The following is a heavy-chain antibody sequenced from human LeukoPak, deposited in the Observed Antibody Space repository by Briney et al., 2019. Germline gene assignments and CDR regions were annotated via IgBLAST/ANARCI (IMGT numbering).Heavy chain of an antibody. CDR3: AAGYSSSWYGRAGFDY. CDR2: IYYSGST. Sequence: SETLSLTCTVSGGSISSGDYYWSWIRQPPGKGLEWIGYIYYSGSTYYNPSLKSRVTISVDTSKNQFSLKLSSVTAADTAVYYCAAGYSSSWYGRAGFDYWGQEPWPPSPQ. D-gene: IGHD6-13*01. J-gene: IGHJ4*01. V-gene: IGHV4-30-4*01. CDR1: GGSISSGDYY.